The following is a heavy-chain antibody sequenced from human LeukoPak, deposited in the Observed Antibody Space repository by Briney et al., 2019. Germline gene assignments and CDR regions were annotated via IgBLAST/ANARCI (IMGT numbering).Heavy chain of an antibody. Sequence: GGSLRLSCAASGFTFSSYWMSWVRRAPGKGLEWVANIKQDGSEKYYVDSVKGRFTISRDNAKNSLYLQMNSLRAEDTAVYYCARDRSSWSLDYWGQGTLVTVSS. J-gene: IGHJ4*02. CDR1: GFTFSSYW. D-gene: IGHD6-13*01. CDR3: ARDRSSWSLDY. V-gene: IGHV3-7*03. CDR2: IKQDGSEK.